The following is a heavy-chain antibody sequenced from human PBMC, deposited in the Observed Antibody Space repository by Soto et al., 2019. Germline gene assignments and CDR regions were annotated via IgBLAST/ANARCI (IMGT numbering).Heavy chain of an antibody. CDR3: ARGREGGGAS. J-gene: IGHJ5*02. CDR2: INPSGST. V-gene: IGHV4-34*01. CDR1: GGSFSGNY. Sequence: QVQLQQWGAGLLKPSKTLSLTCGVYGGSFSGNYWSWIRQPPGEGLEWIGEINPSGSTNYSPCLKSRATISADTSKNQYPLKLSSVIAADTAVYYCARGREGGGASWGQGTLVTVSS. D-gene: IGHD3-16*01.